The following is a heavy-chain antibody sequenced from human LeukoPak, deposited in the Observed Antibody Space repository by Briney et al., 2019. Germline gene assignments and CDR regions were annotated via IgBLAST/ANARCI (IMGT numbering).Heavy chain of an antibody. CDR2: IRSKANSYAT. V-gene: IGHV3-73*01. CDR1: GFTFSDSA. J-gene: IGHJ4*02. CDR3: ARDATISHGIAVAGLGLSVY. D-gene: IGHD6-19*01. Sequence: GGSLKLSCAASGFTFSDSAIHWVRQASGQGLEWVGRIRSKANSYATAYAASLKGRFTISRDDSKNTAYLQMNSLRAEDTAVYYCARDATISHGIAVAGLGLSVYWGQGTLVTVSS.